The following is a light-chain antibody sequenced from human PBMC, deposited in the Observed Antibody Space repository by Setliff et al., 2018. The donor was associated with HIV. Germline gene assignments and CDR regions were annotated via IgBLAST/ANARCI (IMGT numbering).Light chain of an antibody. V-gene: IGLV2-11*01. CDR1: SRDVGDYNY. J-gene: IGLJ2*01. CDR3: CSYAGNYIVI. Sequence: ALTQPRSVSESPGQSVTISCTGTSRDVGDYNYVSWYQHYPDKAPKPVIYDVDKRPSGVPDRFSGSKSGNTASLTISGLQTEDEADYYCCSYAGNYIVIFGERTKVTVL. CDR2: DVD.